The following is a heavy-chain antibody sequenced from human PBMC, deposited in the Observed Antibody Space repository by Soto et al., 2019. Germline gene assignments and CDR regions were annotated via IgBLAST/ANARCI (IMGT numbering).Heavy chain of an antibody. CDR1: GFTFASYA. Sequence: GGSLRLSCAASGFTFASYAMTWVRQAPGKGLEWVSAISASGGSTYTADSVKGRFTISRDNSKNTLYLQMNSLRAEDTAVYYCAKAITPGYSSGWGGFDPWGQGTLVTVSS. V-gene: IGHV3-23*01. CDR3: AKAITPGYSSGWGGFDP. J-gene: IGHJ5*02. D-gene: IGHD6-19*01. CDR2: ISASGGST.